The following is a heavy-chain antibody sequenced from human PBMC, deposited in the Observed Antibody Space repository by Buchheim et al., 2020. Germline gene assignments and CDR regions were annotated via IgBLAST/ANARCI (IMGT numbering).Heavy chain of an antibody. CDR3: ARDRWILVVVAATRSYGMDV. CDR2: INPSGGST. CDR1: GYTFTNNY. Sequence: QVQLVQSGAEVKKPGASVKVSCKASGYTFTNNYIHWVRQAPGQGLEWMGIINPSGGSTNYAQNFQGRVTMTRDTSTSPVYMELSSLRSEDTAVYYCARDRWILVVVAATRSYGMDVWGQGTT. J-gene: IGHJ6*02. V-gene: IGHV1-46*01. D-gene: IGHD2-15*01.